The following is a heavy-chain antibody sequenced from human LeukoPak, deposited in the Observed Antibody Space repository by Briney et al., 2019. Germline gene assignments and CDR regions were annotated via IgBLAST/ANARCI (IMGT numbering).Heavy chain of an antibody. Sequence: ASVKVSCKASGYTFTSYYIHWVRQAPGQGLEWMGAIVPIYDGTNYAQTFRGRVTMTGDESMSTAYMELSSLRSEETAMYYCARRYYVSGGPDGYWGQGTLVTVSS. V-gene: IGHV1-2*02. D-gene: IGHD3-10*01. CDR3: ARRYYVSGGPDGY. CDR1: GYTFTSYY. J-gene: IGHJ4*02. CDR2: IVPIYDGT.